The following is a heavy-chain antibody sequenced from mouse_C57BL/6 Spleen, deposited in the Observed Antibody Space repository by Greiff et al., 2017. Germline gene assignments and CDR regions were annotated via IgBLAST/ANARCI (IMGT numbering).Heavy chain of an antibody. J-gene: IGHJ2*01. D-gene: IGHD2-5*01. CDR2: IDTEDGEP. CDR3: ARRWSNYYYFDY. CDR1: GFNIKDYY. Sequence: EVQLQASGAELVKPGASVQLSCTASGFNIKDYYMHWVKQRTEQGLAWIGRIDTEDGEPKSAPKFQGKAPITADTSSNTAYLQLSSLTSEDTAVYYCARRWSNYYYFDYWGQGTTRTVSS. V-gene: IGHV14-2*01.